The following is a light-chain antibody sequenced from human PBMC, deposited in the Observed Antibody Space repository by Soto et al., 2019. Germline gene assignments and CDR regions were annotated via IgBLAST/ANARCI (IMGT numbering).Light chain of an antibody. J-gene: IGLJ2*01. CDR2: ANN. V-gene: IGLV1-44*01. CDR3: ATWDDSLNGPV. Sequence: QSVLTQPPSASATPGQRVTISCSGSSSNIGSSFVNWYQQLPGTAPKLLIYANNQRPSGVPDRFSGSKSGTSASLAISGLQSEDEADYYCATWDDSLNGPVFGGGTKLTVL. CDR1: SSNIGSSF.